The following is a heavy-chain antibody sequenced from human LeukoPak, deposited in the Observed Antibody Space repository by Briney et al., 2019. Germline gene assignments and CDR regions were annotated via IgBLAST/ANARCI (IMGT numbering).Heavy chain of an antibody. J-gene: IGHJ5*02. CDR3: ARVGDFWSGYPPLDP. Sequence: SQTLSLTCTVSGGSISSGGYYWSWIRQHPGKGLEWIGYIYYSGSTYYNPSLKSRVTISVDTSKNQFSLKLSSVTAADTAVYYCARVGDFWSGYPPLDPWGQGTLVTVSS. CDR1: GGSISSGGYY. V-gene: IGHV4-31*03. D-gene: IGHD3-3*01. CDR2: IYYSGST.